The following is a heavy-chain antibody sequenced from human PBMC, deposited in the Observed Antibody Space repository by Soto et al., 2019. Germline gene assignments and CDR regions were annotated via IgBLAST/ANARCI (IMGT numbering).Heavy chain of an antibody. CDR3: ARMSGTYYVPDY. Sequence: QVQLQESGPRLVEASQTLSLTCTVSNASITSSGYYWSWVRQPPGKRLEWIGYIYHSGSTFYSPSLQSRRTMSVDTSKNQFSRTWRSVTAADTAVYHCARMSGTYYVPDYWGQGTLVTVSS. CDR2: IYHSGST. V-gene: IGHV4-31*03. J-gene: IGHJ4*02. CDR1: NASITSSGYY. D-gene: IGHD1-26*01.